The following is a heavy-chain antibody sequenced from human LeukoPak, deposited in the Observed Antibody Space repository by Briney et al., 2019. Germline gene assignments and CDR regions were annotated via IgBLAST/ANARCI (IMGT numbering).Heavy chain of an antibody. D-gene: IGHD4-17*01. J-gene: IGHJ4*02. Sequence: GGSLRLSCAASGFTFSSYEMDWVRQAPGKGLEWVSYISSSGSTIYYADSVKGRFTISRDNAKNSLYPQMNSLRAEDTAVYYCARDPGPSTAFDYWGQGTLVTVSS. V-gene: IGHV3-48*03. CDR1: GFTFSSYE. CDR2: ISSSGSTI. CDR3: ARDPGPSTAFDY.